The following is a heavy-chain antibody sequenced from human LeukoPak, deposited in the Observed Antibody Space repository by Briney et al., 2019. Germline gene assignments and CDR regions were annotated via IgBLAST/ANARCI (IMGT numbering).Heavy chain of an antibody. Sequence: GGSLRLSCAASGFTVSSNYMSWVRQAPGKGLEWVSVIYSGGSTYYADSVKGRFTISRDNSKNTLYLQMNSLRAEDTAVYYCARDKATGYYDYWGQGTLVTVSS. CDR3: ARDKATGYYDY. CDR2: IYSGGST. J-gene: IGHJ4*02. D-gene: IGHD3-9*01. V-gene: IGHV3-66*01. CDR1: GFTVSSNY.